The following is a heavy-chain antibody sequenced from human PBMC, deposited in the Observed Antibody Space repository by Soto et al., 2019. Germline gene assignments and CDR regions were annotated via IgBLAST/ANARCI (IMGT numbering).Heavy chain of an antibody. V-gene: IGHV1-2*02. J-gene: IGHJ4*02. Sequence: ASVNVSCKASGYTFTGNYMHWVRQAPGQGLEWMALINPTTGDTKYAQKFQGRVTMTWDTAISTAYMELSRLRSDDTAIYFCARGYCNSIGCSHYFDYWGQGTMVTVSS. D-gene: IGHD2-2*01. CDR1: GYTFTGNY. CDR2: INPTTGDT. CDR3: ARGYCNSIGCSHYFDY.